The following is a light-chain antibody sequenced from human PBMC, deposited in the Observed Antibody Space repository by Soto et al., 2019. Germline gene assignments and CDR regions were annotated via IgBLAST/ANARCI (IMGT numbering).Light chain of an antibody. CDR3: SSYTSSSTQV. V-gene: IGLV2-14*03. CDR2: DVS. Sequence: QSALTQPASVSGSPGQSITISCTGTSSDVGGYNYVSWYQQHPGKAPKLTIYDVSRRPSGISNRFSGSKSGNTASLTISGLQAEDEADYCCSSYTSSSTQVFGTGTKLTVL. J-gene: IGLJ1*01. CDR1: SSDVGGYNY.